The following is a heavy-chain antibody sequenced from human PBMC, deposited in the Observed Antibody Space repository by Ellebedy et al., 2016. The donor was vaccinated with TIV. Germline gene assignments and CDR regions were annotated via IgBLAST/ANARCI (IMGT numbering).Heavy chain of an antibody. CDR1: GGSFSGYY. CDR3: ARVRLTRYCSSTSCYTTDY. Sequence: SETLSLTXAVYGGSFSGYYWSWIRQPPGKGLEWIGEINHSGSTNYNPSLKSRLTISVDTSKNQFSLKLSSMTAADTAVYYCARVRLTRYCSSTSCYTTDYWGQGTLVTVSS. V-gene: IGHV4-34*01. J-gene: IGHJ4*02. CDR2: INHSGST. D-gene: IGHD2-2*02.